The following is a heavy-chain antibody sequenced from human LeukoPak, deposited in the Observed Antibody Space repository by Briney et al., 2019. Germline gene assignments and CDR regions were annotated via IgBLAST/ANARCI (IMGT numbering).Heavy chain of an antibody. V-gene: IGHV3-23*01. CDR2: ISGSGGST. CDR3: VSGYDSSGYYSTPPEFDY. J-gene: IGHJ4*02. D-gene: IGHD3-22*01. CDR1: GFTFSSYA. Sequence: GGSLRLSCAASGFTFSSYAMSWVRQAPGKGLEWVSAISGSGGSTYYADSVKGRFTISRDNSKNTLYLQMNSLRAEDTAVYYCVSGYDSSGYYSTPPEFDYWGQGTLVTVSS.